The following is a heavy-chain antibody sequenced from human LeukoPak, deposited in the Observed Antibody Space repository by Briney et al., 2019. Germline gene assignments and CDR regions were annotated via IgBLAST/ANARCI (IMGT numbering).Heavy chain of an antibody. CDR1: GFTFSTYG. V-gene: IGHV1-18*01. CDR3: ARDREGYQLQHSAWFDP. J-gene: IGHJ5*02. D-gene: IGHD2-15*01. Sequence: ASVKVSCKASGFTFSTYGFTWVRQAPGQGLEWMGWISAYSGNADYAQKFQDRFTMTTDTSTNTAYMELRSLRSDDTAVYYCARDREGYQLQHSAWFDPWGQGTLVMVSS. CDR2: ISAYSGNA.